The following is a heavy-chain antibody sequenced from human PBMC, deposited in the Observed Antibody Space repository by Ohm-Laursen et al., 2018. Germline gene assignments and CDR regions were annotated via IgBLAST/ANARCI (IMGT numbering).Heavy chain of an antibody. CDR3: ASLKPPLYYYGMDV. V-gene: IGHV3-7*03. CDR2: IKQDGTEK. J-gene: IGHJ6*02. CDR1: GFTFSNFW. Sequence: GSLRLSCAASGFTFSNFWMSWVRQAPGKGLEWAASIKQDGTEKHYVESMQGRFTISRDNAKNSVYLQMNSLRAEDTAVYYCASLKPPLYYYGMDVWGQGTTVTVSS.